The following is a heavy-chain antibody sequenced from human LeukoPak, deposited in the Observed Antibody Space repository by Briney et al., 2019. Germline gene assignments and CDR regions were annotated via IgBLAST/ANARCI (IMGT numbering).Heavy chain of an antibody. CDR2: IYDSGNE. CDR1: GGSISTSAFY. V-gene: IGHV4-39*01. CDR3: ARQISDSYYYYMDV. D-gene: IGHD2/OR15-2a*01. J-gene: IGHJ6*03. Sequence: SETLSLTCTVPGGSISTSAFYWGWIRQPPGKGLEWIGSIYDSGNEFYNPSLKSRGTISADTSKNQFSLKLNSVTAADTAMYYCARQISDSYYYYMDVWGEGITVTVSS.